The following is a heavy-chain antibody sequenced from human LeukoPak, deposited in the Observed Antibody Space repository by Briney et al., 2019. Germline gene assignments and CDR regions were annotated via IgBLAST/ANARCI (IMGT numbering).Heavy chain of an antibody. D-gene: IGHD2/OR15-2a*01. Sequence: GGSLRLSCVASGFTFTDHPMNWVRQAPGKGLEWVSYIGGGNTIFYADSVKGRFTISRDNAKNSVYLQMNSLRAEDTAVYYCARGDFYWGQGTLVTVSS. J-gene: IGHJ4*02. V-gene: IGHV3-69-1*01. CDR3: ARGDFY. CDR1: GFTFTDHP. CDR2: IGGGNTI.